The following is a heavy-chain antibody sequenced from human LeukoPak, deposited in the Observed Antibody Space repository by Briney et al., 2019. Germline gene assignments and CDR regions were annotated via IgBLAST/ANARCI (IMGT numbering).Heavy chain of an antibody. J-gene: IGHJ5*02. V-gene: IGHV1-69*05. Sequence: ASVKVSCKASGGTFSSYAISWVRQAPGQGLEWMGGIIPIFGTANYAQKFQGRVTITTDESTSTAYMELSSLRSEDTAVYYCARNIVVVPADPYNWFDPWGQGTLVTVSS. CDR3: ARNIVVVPADPYNWFDP. D-gene: IGHD2-2*01. CDR1: GGTFSSYA. CDR2: IIPIFGTA.